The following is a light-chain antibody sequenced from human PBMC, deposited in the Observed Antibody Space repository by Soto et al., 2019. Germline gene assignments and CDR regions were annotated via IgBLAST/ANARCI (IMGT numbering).Light chain of an antibody. V-gene: IGKV3-20*01. CDR1: QSVSNSY. J-gene: IGKJ4*01. CDR2: DAS. Sequence: EIVLTQSTGTVSLSPGERATLSCRASQSVSNSYLAWYQQKPGQAPRLLIYDASSRATGIPDRFSGSGSGTDFSLTISRLEPEDFAVYYCQQYGSSVLTFGGGTKVEIK. CDR3: QQYGSSVLT.